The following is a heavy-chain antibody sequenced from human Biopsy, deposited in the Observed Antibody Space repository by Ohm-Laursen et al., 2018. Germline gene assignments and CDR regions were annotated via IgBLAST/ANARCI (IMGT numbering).Heavy chain of an antibody. J-gene: IGHJ4*02. CDR1: GFNLCDYA. CDR3: ARAYPPPGRRLVVAAGDFDC. V-gene: IGHV3-9*01. Sequence: SLRLSCAASGFNLCDYAMHWVRQVPGKGLEWVSGIKWNSGKIDYADSVKGRFTISRDNAKNSLYLQMNSLRAEDTAVYYCARAYPPPGRRLVVAAGDFDCWGQGTRVTVSS. CDR2: IKWNSGKI. D-gene: IGHD2-15*01.